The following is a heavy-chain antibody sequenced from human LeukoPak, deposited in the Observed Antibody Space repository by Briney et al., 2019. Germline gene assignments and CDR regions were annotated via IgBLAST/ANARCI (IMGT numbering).Heavy chain of an antibody. D-gene: IGHD3-16*01. V-gene: IGHV1-69*05. CDR1: GGTFSSYA. J-gene: IGHJ4*02. Sequence: SVKVSCKVSGGTFSSYAISWVRQAPGQGLEWMGRIIPIFGTANYAQKFQGRVTITTDESTSTAYMELSSLRSEDTAVYYCARDFFMITFGGAIGYWGQGTLVTVSS. CDR2: IIPIFGTA. CDR3: ARDFFMITFGGAIGY.